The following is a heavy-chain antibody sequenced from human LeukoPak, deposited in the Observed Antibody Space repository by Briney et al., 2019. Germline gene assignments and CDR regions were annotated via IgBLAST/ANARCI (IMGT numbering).Heavy chain of an antibody. CDR2: INPNSGGT. D-gene: IGHD3-9*01. J-gene: IGHJ6*02. CDR1: GYTFTGYY. CDR3: ARDELRYFDWLLIFRSYGMDV. Sequence: ASVKVSCKASGYTFTGYYMHWVRQAPGQGLEWMGWINPNSGGTNYAQKFQGRVTMTRDTSISTAYMELSRLRSDDTAVYYCARDELRYFDWLLIFRSYGMDVWGQGTTVTVS. V-gene: IGHV1-2*02.